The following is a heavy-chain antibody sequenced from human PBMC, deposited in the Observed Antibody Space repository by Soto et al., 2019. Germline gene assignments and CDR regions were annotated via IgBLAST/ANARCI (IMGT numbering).Heavy chain of an antibody. Sequence: PGGSLRLSCAASGFTFRSYWMLWVRQAPGKGPLWVSRIKGDGTITTYADSVRGRFSISRGNAKNTLYLEMNNLRAEDTAVYYCARYGIAAADYWGQGALVTVSS. CDR3: ARYGIAAADY. J-gene: IGHJ4*02. D-gene: IGHD6-13*01. CDR1: GFTFRSYW. CDR2: IKGDGTIT. V-gene: IGHV3-74*01.